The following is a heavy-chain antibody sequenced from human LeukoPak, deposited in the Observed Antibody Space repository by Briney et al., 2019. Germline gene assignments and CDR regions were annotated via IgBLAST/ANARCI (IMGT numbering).Heavy chain of an antibody. Sequence: ASVKVSCKASGYTFTSYGISWVRQAPGQGLEWMGWMHPNSGNTGYAQNFQGRVTMTRNTSISTAYMELRSLRSDDTAVYYCARAGVVVPAAMGPAFDIWGQGTMVTVSS. V-gene: IGHV1-8*02. J-gene: IGHJ3*02. CDR2: MHPNSGNT. CDR3: ARAGVVVPAAMGPAFDI. D-gene: IGHD2-2*01. CDR1: GYTFTSYG.